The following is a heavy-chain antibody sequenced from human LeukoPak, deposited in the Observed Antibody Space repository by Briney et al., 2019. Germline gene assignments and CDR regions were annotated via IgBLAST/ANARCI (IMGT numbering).Heavy chain of an antibody. Sequence: PSETLSLTCTVSGASISSGDYHWNWIRQPPGKGLEWIGEIYHSGSTNYNPSLKSRVTISVDKSKNQFSLKLSSVTAADTAVYYCARRGYYYGMDVWGQGTTVTVSS. J-gene: IGHJ6*02. CDR1: GASISSGDYH. CDR2: IYHSGST. CDR3: ARRGYYYGMDV. V-gene: IGHV4-61*05.